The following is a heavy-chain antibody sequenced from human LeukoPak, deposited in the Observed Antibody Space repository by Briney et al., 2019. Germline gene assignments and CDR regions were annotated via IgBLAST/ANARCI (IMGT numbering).Heavy chain of an antibody. CDR2: IYRSGST. D-gene: IGHD2-2*02. V-gene: IGHV4-4*02. CDR1: GGSISSTNW. J-gene: IGHJ3*02. Sequence: SGTLSLTCAVSGGSISSTNWWSWVRQPPGKGLEWIGEIYRSGSTNYNPSLKSRVTISVDKSKNQFSLKLSSVTAADTAVYYCARGATVLLYERDDAFDIWGQGTMVTVSS. CDR3: ARGATVLLYERDDAFDI.